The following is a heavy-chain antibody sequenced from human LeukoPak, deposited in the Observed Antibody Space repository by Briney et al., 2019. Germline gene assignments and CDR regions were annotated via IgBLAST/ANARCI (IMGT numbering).Heavy chain of an antibody. CDR2: IIPIFGTA. D-gene: IGHD6-13*01. J-gene: IGHJ6*03. V-gene: IGHV1-69*05. CDR3: AIDTIAARGHYYYYYIDV. CDR1: GGTFSSYA. Sequence: GASVKVSCKASGGTFSSYAISWVRQAPGQGLEWMGGIIPIFGTANYAQKFQGRVTITTDESTSTAYMELSSLRSEDTAVYYCAIDTIAARGHYYYYYIDVWGKGTTVTVSS.